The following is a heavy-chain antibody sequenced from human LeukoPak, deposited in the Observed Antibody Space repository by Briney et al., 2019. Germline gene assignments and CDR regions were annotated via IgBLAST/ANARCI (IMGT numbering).Heavy chain of an antibody. Sequence: GGSLRLSCAASEFTFSSYGMHWVRQAPGKGLEWVAFIRYDGSNKYYADSVKGRFTISRDNSKNTLYLQMNSLRAEDAAVYYCAKEILPTVTSPGRTYFDYWGQGALVTVSS. V-gene: IGHV3-30*02. CDR1: EFTFSSYG. D-gene: IGHD4-11*01. CDR2: IRYDGSNK. J-gene: IGHJ4*02. CDR3: AKEILPTVTSPGRTYFDY.